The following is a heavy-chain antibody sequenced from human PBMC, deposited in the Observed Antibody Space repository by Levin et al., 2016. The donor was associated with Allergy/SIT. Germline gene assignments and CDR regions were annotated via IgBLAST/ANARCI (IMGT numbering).Heavy chain of an antibody. CDR1: GFTFSGHW. V-gene: IGHV3-74*01. D-gene: IGHD2-15*01. CDR2: IDGEGSFP. J-gene: IGHJ4*02. Sequence: GESLKISCAASGFTFSGHWIHWVRQAPGKGLVWVSHIDGEGSFPTYADSVNGRFTISRDNSKNTMYLQLDSLRVEDTAMYYCAKNRDVVGGLMDHWGQGTLVTVS. CDR3: AKNRDVVGGLMDH.